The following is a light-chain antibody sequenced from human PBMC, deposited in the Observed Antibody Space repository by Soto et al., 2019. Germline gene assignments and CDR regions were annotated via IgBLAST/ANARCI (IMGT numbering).Light chain of an antibody. Sequence: QSALTQPASVSGSPGQSITISCTGTSSDIGRYNYVSWFQQHPGKVPKLVIFEVNYRPSGVSDRFSGSKSGNTASLTITGLQAEDEADYYCQAYDYSLTASVFGGGTKLTVL. CDR1: SSDIGRYNY. CDR3: QAYDYSLTASV. J-gene: IGLJ3*02. V-gene: IGLV2-14*01. CDR2: EVN.